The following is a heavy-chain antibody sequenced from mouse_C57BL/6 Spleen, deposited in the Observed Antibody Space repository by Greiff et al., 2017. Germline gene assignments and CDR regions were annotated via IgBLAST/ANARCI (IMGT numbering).Heavy chain of an antibody. D-gene: IGHD2-3*01. CDR1: GYTFTSYT. V-gene: IGHV1-4*01. Sequence: QVQLQQSGAELARPGASVKMSCKASGYTFTSYTMSWVKQRPGQGLEWIGYINPSSGYPYYNEKFKGKDTLTADKSSSTAYMELRSLTSEDSAVYYCARKWDGYPHAMDYWGQGTSVTVAS. J-gene: IGHJ4*01. CDR2: INPSSGYP. CDR3: ARKWDGYPHAMDY.